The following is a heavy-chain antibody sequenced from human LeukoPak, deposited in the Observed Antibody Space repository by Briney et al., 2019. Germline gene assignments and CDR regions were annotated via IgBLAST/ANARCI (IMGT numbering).Heavy chain of an antibody. V-gene: IGHV1-3*01. D-gene: IGHD6-19*01. J-gene: IGHJ4*02. CDR2: INAGNGNT. CDR3: ARARIAVAGTFDY. CDR1: GYTFTSYA. Sequence: ASVKVSCKASGYTFTSYATHWVRQAPGQRLEWMGWINAGNGNTKYSQKFQGRVTITRDTSASTAYMELSSLRSEDTAVYYRARARIAVAGTFDYWSQGTLVTVSS.